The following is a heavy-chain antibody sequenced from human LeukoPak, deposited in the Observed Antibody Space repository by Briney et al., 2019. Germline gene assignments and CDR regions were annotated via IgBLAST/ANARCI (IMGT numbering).Heavy chain of an antibody. CDR2: ISFSSSYI. V-gene: IGHV3-21*01. CDR1: GFTFSSHA. CDR3: AREARATGTTW. Sequence: GGSLRLSCTASGFTFSSHAMNWVRQAPGKGLEWVSSISFSSSYIYYADSVKGRFTISRDNAKNSLYLQMNSLRAEDTAVYYCAREARATGTTWWGQGTLVTVSS. D-gene: IGHD1-1*01. J-gene: IGHJ4*02.